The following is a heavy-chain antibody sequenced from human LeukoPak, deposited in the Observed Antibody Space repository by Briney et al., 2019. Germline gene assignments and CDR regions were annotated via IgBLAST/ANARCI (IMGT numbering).Heavy chain of an antibody. J-gene: IGHJ4*02. Sequence: GGSLRLSCAASGFTFSSHWMSWVRQAPGKGLEWVANIKQDGSEKYYVDSVKGRFTISRDNAKNSLYLQMNSLRAEDTAVYYCAREGDYYCSGGSCYDYWGQGTLVTVSS. D-gene: IGHD2-15*01. CDR1: GFTFSSHW. CDR3: AREGDYYCSGGSCYDY. CDR2: IKQDGSEK. V-gene: IGHV3-7*01.